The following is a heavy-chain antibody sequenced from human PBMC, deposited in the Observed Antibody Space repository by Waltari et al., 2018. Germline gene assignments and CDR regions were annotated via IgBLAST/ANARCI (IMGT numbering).Heavy chain of an antibody. CDR2: ISGSGDST. CDR3: AKDRSSSPAAINY. J-gene: IGHJ4*02. CDR1: GFTFSSYA. D-gene: IGHD2-2*02. Sequence: EVQLLESGGGLVQPGGSLRLSCAASGFTFSSYAMSWVRQAPGKGLEWGSGISGSGDSTYYADSVKGRFTISRDNSKNTLYLQMNSLRADDTAIYYCAKDRSSSPAAINYWGQGTLVTVSS. V-gene: IGHV3-23*01.